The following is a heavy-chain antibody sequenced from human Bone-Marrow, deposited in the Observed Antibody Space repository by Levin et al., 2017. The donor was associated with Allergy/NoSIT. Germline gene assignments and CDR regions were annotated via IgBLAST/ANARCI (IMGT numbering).Heavy chain of an antibody. Sequence: PSETLSLTCTVSGGSFSSGHYYWNWIRQPPGKGLEWIGNIYYSGSTYYNPSLKSRVAVSLDTSKNQLSLKLTSVTAADTAVYYCARDTAFYDFWSGYPNWNVDLWGRGTLVTVSS. CDR1: GGSFSSGHYY. CDR2: IYYSGST. CDR3: ARDTAFYDFWSGYPNWNVDL. V-gene: IGHV4-30-4*01. D-gene: IGHD3-3*01. J-gene: IGHJ2*01.